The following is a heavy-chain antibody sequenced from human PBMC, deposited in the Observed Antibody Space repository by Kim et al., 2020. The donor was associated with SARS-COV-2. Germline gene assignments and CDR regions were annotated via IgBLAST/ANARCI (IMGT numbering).Heavy chain of an antibody. J-gene: IGHJ3*02. D-gene: IGHD3-22*01. CDR3: ARDYYDSSGLSSGAFDI. V-gene: IGHV1-69*01. Sequence: FQGRVTITADESTSTAYMELSSLRSEDTAVYYCARDYYDSSGLSSGAFDIWGQGTMVTVSS.